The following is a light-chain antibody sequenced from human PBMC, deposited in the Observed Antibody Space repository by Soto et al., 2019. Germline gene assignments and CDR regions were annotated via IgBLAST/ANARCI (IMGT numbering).Light chain of an antibody. CDR3: QSYDSSLSGYV. J-gene: IGLJ1*01. CDR1: SSNIGAGYE. V-gene: IGLV1-40*01. Sequence: QPVLTQPPSVSEAPGQRVTISCTGSSSNIGAGYEAHWYQQVPGTAPKLLIYENNNRPSGVPDRFSGSKSGTSASLAITGLQAEDEAEYYCQSYDSSLSGYVLGTGTKLPVL. CDR2: ENN.